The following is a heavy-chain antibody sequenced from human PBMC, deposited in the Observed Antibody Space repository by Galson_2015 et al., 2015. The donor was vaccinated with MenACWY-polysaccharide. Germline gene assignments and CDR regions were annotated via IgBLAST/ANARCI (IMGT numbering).Heavy chain of an antibody. V-gene: IGHV3-30*18. CDR3: VKESGIPQYGAYCDY. J-gene: IGHJ4*02. Sequence: SLRLSCAASGFILSNYGMQWVRQPPGRGLQWVAVISSDGGTQYYADSVKGRFTISRDTSKNMLHLQMNSLRPEDTAVYYCVKESGIPQYGAYCDYWGQGALVTVSS. CDR1: GFILSNYG. D-gene: IGHD4/OR15-4a*01. CDR2: ISSDGGTQ.